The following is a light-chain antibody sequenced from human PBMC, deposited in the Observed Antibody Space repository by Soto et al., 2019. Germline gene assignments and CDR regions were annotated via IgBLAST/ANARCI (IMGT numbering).Light chain of an antibody. V-gene: IGLV2-8*01. CDR2: EVS. CDR1: SRAVGGYHS. CDR3: SSYAGSNNFV. J-gene: IGLJ1*01. Sequence: QSVLTQPPAASGTTGQTVTITCTGNSRAVGGYHSVSWYPQHPVTAPILMLYEVSERPSGVPDRFSGSKSSNTASLTVSGLQAEDEADYYCSSYAGSNNFVFGTGTKVTVL.